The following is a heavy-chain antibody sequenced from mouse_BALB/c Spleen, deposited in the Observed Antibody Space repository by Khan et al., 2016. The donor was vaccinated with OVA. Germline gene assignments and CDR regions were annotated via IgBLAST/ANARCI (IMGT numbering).Heavy chain of an antibody. V-gene: IGHV3-8*02. D-gene: IGHD2-4*01. CDR1: GDSITSGY. J-gene: IGHJ3*01. CDR2: ISYSGST. CDR3: AIYDYDYDGAFAY. Sequence: EVQLQESGPSLVKPSQTLSLTCSVTGDSITSGYWNWIRKFPGHKLEYMGYISYSGSTYYNPSLKSRISLTRDTSKNQYYLQLNSVTTEDTAQYYWAIYDYDYDGAFAYWGQGTLVTVSA.